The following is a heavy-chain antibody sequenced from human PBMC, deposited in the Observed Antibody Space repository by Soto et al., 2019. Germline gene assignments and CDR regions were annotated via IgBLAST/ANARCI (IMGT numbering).Heavy chain of an antibody. CDR2: IYYSGST. V-gene: IGHV4-31*03. D-gene: IGHD6-13*01. J-gene: IGHJ4*02. CDR3: ARGGISAAAPPDY. CDR1: GGSISSGGYY. Sequence: QVQLQESGPGLVKPSQTLSLTCTVSGGSISSGGYYWSWILQHPGKGLEWIGYIYYSGSTYYNPSLKGRVTISVDTSKNQFSLKLSSVTAADTAGYYWARGGISAAAPPDYWGQGTLVTVSS.